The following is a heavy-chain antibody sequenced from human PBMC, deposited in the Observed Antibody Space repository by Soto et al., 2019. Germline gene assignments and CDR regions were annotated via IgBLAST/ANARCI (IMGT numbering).Heavy chain of an antibody. CDR3: AKVLLRGHFDY. J-gene: IGHJ4*02. CDR2: ISYDGSNK. V-gene: IGHV3-30*18. CDR1: GFTFSSYG. Sequence: GGSLRLSCAASGFTFSSYGMHWVRQAPGKGLEWVAVISYDGSNKYYADSVKGRFTISRDNSKNTLYLQMNSLRAEDTAVYYCAKVLLRGHFDYWGQGTLVTVSS. D-gene: IGHD4-17*01.